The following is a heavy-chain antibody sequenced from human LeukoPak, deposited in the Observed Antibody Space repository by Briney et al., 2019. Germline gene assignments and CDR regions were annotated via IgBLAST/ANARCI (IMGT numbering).Heavy chain of an antibody. CDR3: ARVHYGSGSLDY. Sequence: GASVKVSCKASGYTFTSYDINWVRQATGQGLEWMGWMNPNSGNTGYAQKFQGRVTMTRNTSISTAYMELSSLRSEDTAVYYCARVHYGSGSLDYWGQGTLVTVSS. D-gene: IGHD3-10*01. J-gene: IGHJ4*02. CDR1: GYTFTSYD. V-gene: IGHV1-8*01. CDR2: MNPNSGNT.